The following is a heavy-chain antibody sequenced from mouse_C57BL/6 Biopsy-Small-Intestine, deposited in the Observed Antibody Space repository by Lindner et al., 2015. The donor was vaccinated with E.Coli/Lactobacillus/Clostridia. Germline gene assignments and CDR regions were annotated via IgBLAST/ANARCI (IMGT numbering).Heavy chain of an antibody. J-gene: IGHJ1*03. CDR2: INPNNGGT. V-gene: IGHV1-22*01. D-gene: IGHD1-1*01. CDR3: TRWAYYGSSYFDV. Sequence: VQLQESGPELVKPGASVKIPCKASGYTFTDYNIHWVKQSHGKSLEWIGYINPNNGGTSYNQKFKDKATLTVNKSSSTAYMELRSLTSEDSTVYYCTRWAYYGSSYFDVWGTGTTVTVSS. CDR1: GYTFTDYN.